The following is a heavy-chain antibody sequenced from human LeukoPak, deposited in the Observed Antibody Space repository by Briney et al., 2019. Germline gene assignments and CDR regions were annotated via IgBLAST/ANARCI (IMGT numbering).Heavy chain of an antibody. CDR1: GGSISNNHYY. D-gene: IGHD3-10*01. CDR3: ARLTMFRGVIYGTDWHSDL. V-gene: IGHV4-30-2*01. J-gene: IGHJ2*01. Sequence: SETLSLTCTVSGGSISNNHYYWTWIRQPPGKGLEWIGYIYHSGSTYYNPSLKSRVTISVDRSKNQFSLKLSSVTAADTAVYYCARLTMFRGVIYGTDWHSDLWGRGTLVTVSS. CDR2: IYHSGST.